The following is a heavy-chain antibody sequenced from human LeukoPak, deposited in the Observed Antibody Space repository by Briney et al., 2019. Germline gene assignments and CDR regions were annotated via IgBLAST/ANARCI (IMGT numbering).Heavy chain of an antibody. Sequence: GGSLRLSCAASGFTFSSYAMSWVRQAPGKGLEWVSAISGSCGSTYYADSVKGRFTISRDNSKNTLYLQMNSLRAEDTAVYYCARGSDGYYYDSSGYYFDYWGQGTLVTVSS. J-gene: IGHJ4*02. V-gene: IGHV3-23*01. D-gene: IGHD3-22*01. CDR1: GFTFSSYA. CDR2: ISGSCGST. CDR3: ARGSDGYYYDSSGYYFDY.